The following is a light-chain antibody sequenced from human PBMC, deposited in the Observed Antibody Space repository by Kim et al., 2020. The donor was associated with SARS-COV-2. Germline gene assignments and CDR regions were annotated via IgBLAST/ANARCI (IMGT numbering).Light chain of an antibody. V-gene: IGKV1-5*03. CDR2: KAS. CDR3: QRYNNCPLT. J-gene: IGKJ4*01. Sequence: DVQVTQSPSALSASVGDRVTITCRASQSVDNLWAWYQQKPGKAPNLLIHKASTLESGVPSRFSCSASGTESTLTISSLQPDDFATHYCQRYNNCPLTFSGGTKVDIK. CDR1: QSVDNL.